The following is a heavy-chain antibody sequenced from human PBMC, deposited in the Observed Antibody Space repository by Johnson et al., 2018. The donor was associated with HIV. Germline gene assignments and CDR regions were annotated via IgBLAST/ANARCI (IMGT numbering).Heavy chain of an antibody. D-gene: IGHD6-6*01. CDR2: IKQDGSEK. CDR3: ARDLTEYSSSADAFDI. Sequence: VQLVESGGGVVRPGGSLRLSCAASGFTFDDYGMSWVRQAPGKGLEWVANIKQDGSEKYYVDSVKGRFTISRDNAKNSLYLQMNSLRAEDTAVYYCARDLTEYSSSADAFDIWGQGTMVTVSS. CDR1: GFTFDDYG. J-gene: IGHJ3*02. V-gene: IGHV3-7*03.